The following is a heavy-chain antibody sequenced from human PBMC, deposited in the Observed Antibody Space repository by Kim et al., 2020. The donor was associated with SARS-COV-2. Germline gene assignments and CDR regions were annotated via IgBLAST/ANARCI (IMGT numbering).Heavy chain of an antibody. J-gene: IGHJ4*02. D-gene: IGHD1-26*01. CDR1: GFTFSGYA. CDR3: AKARGSREPVYHFDY. CDR2: ISDDGVAT. V-gene: IGHV3-23*01. Sequence: GGSLRLSCAASGFTFSGYAMTLVRQAPGKGLEWVSGISDDGVATYYADSVKGRFTISRDNSKNTVFLQMDSLRVEDTAVYFCAKARGSREPVYHFDYWGQGTRVTVSS.